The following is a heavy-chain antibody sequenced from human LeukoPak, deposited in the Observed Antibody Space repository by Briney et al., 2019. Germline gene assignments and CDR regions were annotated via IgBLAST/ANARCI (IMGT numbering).Heavy chain of an antibody. J-gene: IGHJ4*02. V-gene: IGHV3-48*02. CDR1: GFTFSSYS. Sequence: GGSLRHSCAASGFTFSSYSMNWVRQAPGKGLEWVSYISSSSGTIYYIDAVKGRFTISRDNAKNSLYLQMDSLRDEDTAVYYCVRYCSGGYRYSPFSFDYWGQGTLVTVSS. CDR3: VRYCSGGYRYSPFSFDY. CDR2: ISSSSGTI. D-gene: IGHD2-15*01.